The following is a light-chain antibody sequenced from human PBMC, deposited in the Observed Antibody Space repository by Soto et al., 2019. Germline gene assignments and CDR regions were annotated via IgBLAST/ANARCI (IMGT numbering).Light chain of an antibody. V-gene: IGKV3-11*01. Sequence: EIVLTKSPATLSLSPGERATLSCRASQSVSSYLAWYQQKPGQAPRLLIYDASNRATGIPARFSGSGSGTDFTLTISSLEPEDFAVYYCQQRTNWPPMYTFGQRTKQEIK. CDR3: QQRTNWPPMYT. CDR2: DAS. J-gene: IGKJ2*01. CDR1: QSVSSY.